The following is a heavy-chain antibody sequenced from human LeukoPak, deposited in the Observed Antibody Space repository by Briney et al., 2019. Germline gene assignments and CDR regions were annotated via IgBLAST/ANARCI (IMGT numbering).Heavy chain of an antibody. CDR1: GGSISAYY. Sequence: SETLSLTCTVSGGSISAYYWSWIRQPPGKGLEWIGYIYYSGTTNYNPPLKSRVTISVDTSKNQCYLKLSSVTAADTAVYYCAREEMASGYYFDYWGQRTLVTVSS. J-gene: IGHJ4*02. D-gene: IGHD5-24*01. V-gene: IGHV4-59*01. CDR3: AREEMASGYYFDY. CDR2: IYYSGTT.